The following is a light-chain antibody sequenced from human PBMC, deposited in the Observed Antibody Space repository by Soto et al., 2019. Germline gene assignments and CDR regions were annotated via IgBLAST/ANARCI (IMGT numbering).Light chain of an antibody. CDR3: QQYNSYSDT. J-gene: IGKJ2*01. V-gene: IGKV1-5*01. Sequence: DIQMTQSPSTLTASVGDRVTITCRASQSISSWLAGYQQKPGKAPKLLIYDASSLESGVPSRFSGSGSGTEFTLTISSLQPDDFASYHCQQYNSYSDTFGQETKLEIK. CDR1: QSISSW. CDR2: DAS.